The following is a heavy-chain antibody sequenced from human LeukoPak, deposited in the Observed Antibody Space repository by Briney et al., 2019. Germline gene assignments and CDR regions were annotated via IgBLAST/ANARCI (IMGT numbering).Heavy chain of an antibody. J-gene: IGHJ4*02. V-gene: IGHV3-64*01. Sequence: PGGSLRLSCAASGFTFSSYAMHWVRQAPGKGLEYVSGISSNGGSTYHANSVKGRFTISRDNSKNTLYLQVGSLRAEDMAVYYCARDPSRTTGTTYFDYWGQGTLVTVSS. CDR3: ARDPSRTTGTTYFDY. CDR2: ISSNGGST. CDR1: GFTFSSYA. D-gene: IGHD1-1*01.